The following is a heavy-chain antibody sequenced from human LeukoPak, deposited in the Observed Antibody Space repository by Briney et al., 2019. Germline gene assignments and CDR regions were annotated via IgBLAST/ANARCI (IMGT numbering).Heavy chain of an antibody. CDR2: ISSSSSYI. CDR1: GFTFSSYS. J-gene: IGHJ4*02. V-gene: IGHV3-21*01. D-gene: IGHD6-19*01. CDR3: ARDLSGWSFDY. Sequence: GGSLRLSCVASGFTFSSYSMNWVRQAPGKGLEWVSSISSSSSYIYYADSVKGRFTISRDNAKNSLYLQMNSLRAEDTAVYYCARDLSGWSFDYWGQGTLVTVSS.